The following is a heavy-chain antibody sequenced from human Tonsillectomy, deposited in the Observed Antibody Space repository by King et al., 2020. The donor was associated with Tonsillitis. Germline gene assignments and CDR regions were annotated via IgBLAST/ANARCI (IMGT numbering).Heavy chain of an antibody. CDR2: ISYDVGNK. V-gene: IGHV3-30-3*01. CDR1: GFTFRSYA. D-gene: IGHD2-2*02. CDR3: AGDAYCRSTSCYNNDERSRDAFDI. J-gene: IGHJ3*02. Sequence: VQLVESGGGVVQPGGSLRLSCAASGFTFRSYAMHWVRQAPGKGLEWVAVISYDVGNKYYADSVQGRFTISRDNSKNTLNLQMNSLRAEDTAVYYCAGDAYCRSTSCYNNDERSRDAFDIWGQGTMVTVSS.